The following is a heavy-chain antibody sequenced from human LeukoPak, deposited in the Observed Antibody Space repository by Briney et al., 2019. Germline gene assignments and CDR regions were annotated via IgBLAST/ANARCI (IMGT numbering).Heavy chain of an antibody. J-gene: IGHJ4*02. CDR1: GGSISSFY. Sequence: PSETLSLTCTVSGGSISSFYWSWIRQPPGKGLEWIGYIHYSGSTNYNPSLKSRVTISVDTSKNQLSLKLTSVTAADTAVYYCARTGSGSYYVRDYWGQGTLVTVSS. CDR3: ARTGSGSYYVRDY. CDR2: IHYSGST. V-gene: IGHV4-59*01. D-gene: IGHD3-10*01.